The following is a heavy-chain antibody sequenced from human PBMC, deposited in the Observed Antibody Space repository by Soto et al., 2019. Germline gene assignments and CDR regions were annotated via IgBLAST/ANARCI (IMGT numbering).Heavy chain of an antibody. CDR1: GFTVSSDY. D-gene: IGHD5-18*01. J-gene: IGHJ6*02. Sequence: EVQLVESGGGLVQPGGSLRLSCAASGFTVSSDYMTWVRQAPGKGLEWLSTVYSGGTTYYADSVKGRFIISRDNSKNTLFLQMNNLRVEDTAMYYCARDPGYRTGMDVWGQGTRVTVSS. CDR2: VYSGGTT. CDR3: ARDPGYRTGMDV. V-gene: IGHV3-66*01.